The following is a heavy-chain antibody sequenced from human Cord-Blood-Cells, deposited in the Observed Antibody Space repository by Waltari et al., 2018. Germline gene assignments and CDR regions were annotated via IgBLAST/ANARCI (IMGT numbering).Heavy chain of an antibody. J-gene: IGHJ5*02. CDR2: INHSGST. D-gene: IGHD2-8*02. CDR3: ARVPSLGYCTGGVCYNWFDP. V-gene: IGHV4-34*01. Sequence: GKGLEWIGEINHSGSTNYNPSLKSRVTISVDTSKNQFSLKLSSVTAADTAVYYCARVPSLGYCTGGVCYNWFDPWGQGTLVTVSS.